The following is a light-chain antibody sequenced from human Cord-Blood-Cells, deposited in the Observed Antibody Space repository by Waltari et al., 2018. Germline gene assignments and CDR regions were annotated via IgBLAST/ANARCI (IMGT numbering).Light chain of an antibody. CDR2: GAS. J-gene: IGKJ2*01. CDR1: QSVSSSY. V-gene: IGKV3-20*01. CDR3: QQYGSSRGYT. Sequence: EIVLTQSPGTLSLSPGERATLSCRASQSVSSSYLAWSQQKPGQAPRLLIYGASSRATGIPDRFSGSVAGTDFTLTISRLGPEDFAVYYCQQYGSSRGYTFGQVTKLEIK.